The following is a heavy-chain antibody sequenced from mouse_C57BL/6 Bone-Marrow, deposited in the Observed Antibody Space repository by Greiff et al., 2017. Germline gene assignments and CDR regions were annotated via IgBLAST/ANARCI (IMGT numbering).Heavy chain of an antibody. Sequence: EVQVVESGGGLVQPGGSLKLSCAASGFTFSDYGMAWVRQAPRKGPEWVAFISNLAYSIYYADTVTGRFTISRANAKNTLYLEMSSLRSEDTAMYYCARQNKGYFDVWGTGTTVTVSS. V-gene: IGHV5-15*01. CDR1: GFTFSDYG. CDR2: ISNLAYSI. CDR3: ARQNKGYFDV. J-gene: IGHJ1*03.